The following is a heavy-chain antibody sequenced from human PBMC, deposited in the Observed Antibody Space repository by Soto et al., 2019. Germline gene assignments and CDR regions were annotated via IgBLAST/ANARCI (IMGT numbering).Heavy chain of an antibody. D-gene: IGHD2-2*01. V-gene: IGHV1-18*04. CDR1: GYTFTSYG. CDR2: SSAYNGNT. CDR3: AREGSSLVVPAATDY. Sequence: QVQLVQSGAEVKKPGASVKVSCKASGYTFTSYGISWVRQAPGQGLEWRGWSSAYNGNTNYAQKLQGRVTMTTDTSTSTAYKELRSLRSDDTAVYYCAREGSSLVVPAATDYWGQGTLVTVSS. J-gene: IGHJ4*02.